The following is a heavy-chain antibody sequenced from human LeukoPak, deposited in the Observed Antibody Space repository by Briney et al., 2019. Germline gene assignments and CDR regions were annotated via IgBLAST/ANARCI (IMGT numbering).Heavy chain of an antibody. D-gene: IGHD6-19*01. V-gene: IGHV1-2*02. Sequence: GASVKVSCKASGYTFTGYYMHWVRQAPGQGLEWMGWINPNTGGTNYAQKFQGRATMTRDTTISTAYMELSRLTSDDTAVYYCASYPRYSSSPPFDYWGQGTLVTVSS. CDR2: INPNTGGT. J-gene: IGHJ4*02. CDR1: GYTFTGYY. CDR3: ASYPRYSSSPPFDY.